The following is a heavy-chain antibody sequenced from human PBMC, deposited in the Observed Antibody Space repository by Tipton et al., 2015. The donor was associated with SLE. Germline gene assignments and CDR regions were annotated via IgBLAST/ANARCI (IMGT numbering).Heavy chain of an antibody. V-gene: IGHV4-61*02. CDR3: ATYSGWFHT. CDR2: IYSSGSP. J-gene: IGHJ5*01. CDR1: GGSVNSGLYY. D-gene: IGHD4-11*01. Sequence: GLVKPSETLSLTCTVSGGSVNSGLYYWSWVRQPAGEGLEWIGRIYSSGSPNYNPSLKSRVSISLDTSKNPFSLKLNSVTAADTAVYYCATYSGWFHTWGHGALVTVSS.